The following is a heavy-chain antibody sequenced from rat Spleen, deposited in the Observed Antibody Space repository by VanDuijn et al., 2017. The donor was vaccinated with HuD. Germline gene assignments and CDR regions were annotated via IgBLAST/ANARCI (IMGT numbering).Heavy chain of an antibody. D-gene: IGHD2-5*01. Sequence: EVQLVESDGGLVQPGRSLKLSCAASGFTFSNYGMHWIRQAPTKGLDWVAYISPSGGSTYYRNSVKGRFTISRDNAKSTLYLQMDSLRSEDTATYYCARAGYLRDWYFDFWGPGTMVTVSS. J-gene: IGHJ1*01. CDR2: ISPSGGST. V-gene: IGHV5-19*01. CDR3: ARAGYLRDWYFDF. CDR1: GFTFSNYG.